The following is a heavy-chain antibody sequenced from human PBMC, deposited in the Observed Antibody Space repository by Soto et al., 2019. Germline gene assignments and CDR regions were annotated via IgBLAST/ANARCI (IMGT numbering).Heavy chain of an antibody. Sequence: GGSLRVSCAASGFTFINYAMNWVRQAPGKGLEWVSGISGAGGATYYADSVKGRFTISRDNSKNTLSVQMSSLRAEDTAVYYCAKSPNVFLVIKYYFFDMDVWGQGTTVTVSS. CDR2: ISGAGGAT. J-gene: IGHJ6*02. CDR3: AKSPNVFLVIKYYFFDMDV. D-gene: IGHD3-16*01. CDR1: GFTFINYA. V-gene: IGHV3-23*01.